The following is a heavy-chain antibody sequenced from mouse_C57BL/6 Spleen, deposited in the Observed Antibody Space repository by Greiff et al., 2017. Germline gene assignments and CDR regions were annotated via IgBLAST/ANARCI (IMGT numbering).Heavy chain of an antibody. J-gene: IGHJ2*01. D-gene: IGHD1-1*02. CDR3: ARSGYGDYFDY. V-gene: IGHV1-50*01. CDR1: GYTFTSYW. Sequence: QVQLQQPGAELVKPGASVKLSCKASGYTFTSYWMQWVKQRPGQGLEWIGEIDPSDSYTNYNQKFKGKATLTVDTSSSTAYMQLRSLTSEDSAVYYCARSGYGDYFDYWGQGTTLTVSS. CDR2: IDPSDSYT.